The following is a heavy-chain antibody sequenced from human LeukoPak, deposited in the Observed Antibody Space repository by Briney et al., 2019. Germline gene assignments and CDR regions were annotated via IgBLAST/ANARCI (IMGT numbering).Heavy chain of an antibody. CDR2: TSSDLNVK. Sequence: GGSLRLSCAASGFTFRNYVIHWVRQAPGKGLEWVAVTSSDLNVKLYADSVKGRFPISRDNSRSTLYLPMNSLRPEDTAIYYCAREGYYGSGSPPSLYFDYWGQGTLVTVSS. D-gene: IGHD3-10*01. V-gene: IGHV3-30-3*01. CDR1: GFTFRNYV. J-gene: IGHJ4*02. CDR3: AREGYYGSGSPPSLYFDY.